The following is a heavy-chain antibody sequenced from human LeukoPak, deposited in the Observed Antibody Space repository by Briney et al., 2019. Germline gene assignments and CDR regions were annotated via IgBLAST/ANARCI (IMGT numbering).Heavy chain of an antibody. D-gene: IGHD3-16*02. Sequence: GGSLRLSCAASGFTFSNYAMSWVRQAPGKGLEWVSAISGSGGSTYYADSVKGRFTISRDNSKNTLYLQMNSLRAEDTAVYYCALNGREVPSGAFDIWGQGTMATASS. CDR1: GFTFSNYA. CDR2: ISGSGGST. J-gene: IGHJ3*02. CDR3: ALNGREVPSGAFDI. V-gene: IGHV3-23*01.